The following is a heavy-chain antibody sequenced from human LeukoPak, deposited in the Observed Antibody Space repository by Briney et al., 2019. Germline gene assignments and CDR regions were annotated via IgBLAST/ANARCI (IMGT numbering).Heavy chain of an antibody. CDR2: IYYSGST. CDR3: ARDSGSSWTTQRYYYYMDV. CDR1: GGSISSSSYY. Sequence: PSETLSLTCTVSGGSISSSSYYWSWIRQPPGKGLEWIGYIYYSGSTNYNPSLKSRVTISVDTSKNQFSLKLSSVTAADTAVYYCARDSGSSWTTQRYYYYMDVWGKGTTVTVSS. J-gene: IGHJ6*03. V-gene: IGHV4-61*01. D-gene: IGHD6-13*01.